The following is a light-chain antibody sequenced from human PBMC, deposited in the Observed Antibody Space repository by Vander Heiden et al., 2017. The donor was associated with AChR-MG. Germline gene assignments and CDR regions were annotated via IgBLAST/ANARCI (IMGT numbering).Light chain of an antibody. Sequence: EIVMTQSPATLSVSPGERATLSCRPSQSVSSNLAWYQQKPGQAPRLLIYGASTRATGIPARFSGSGSGTEFTLTISSLQSEDFEVYYCQQYNNWPRMYTFGQGTKLEIK. CDR2: GAS. CDR1: QSVSSN. V-gene: IGKV3-15*01. J-gene: IGKJ2*01. CDR3: QQYNNWPRMYT.